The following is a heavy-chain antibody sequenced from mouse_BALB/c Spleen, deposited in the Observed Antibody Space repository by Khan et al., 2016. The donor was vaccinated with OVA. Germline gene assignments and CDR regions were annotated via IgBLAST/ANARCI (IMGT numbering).Heavy chain of an antibody. CDR2: ISSVAYSI. CDR3: ARGGFAY. V-gene: IGHV5-15*02. CDR1: GFTFIDYG. J-gene: IGHJ3*01. Sequence: EVELVESGGGLVQPGGSRKLSCAASGFTFIDYGMAWVRQTPGKGPEWIAFISSVAYSIYYADTVTGRLTISRENAKNTLYLEMSTVRSDETAMYYCARGGFAYWGQGTLVTVSA.